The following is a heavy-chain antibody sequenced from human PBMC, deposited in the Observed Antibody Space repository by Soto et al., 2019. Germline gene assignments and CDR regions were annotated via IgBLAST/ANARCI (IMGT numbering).Heavy chain of an antibody. D-gene: IGHD3-10*01. CDR3: ARTITMVRGVMNGMDV. Sequence: PSETLSLTCAVSGGSISSSNWWSWVRQPPGKGLEWIGEIYHSGSTNYNPSLKSRVTISVDKSKNQFSLKLSSVTAADTAVYYCARTITMVRGVMNGMDVWGQGTTVTVSS. CDR1: GGSISSSNW. V-gene: IGHV4-4*02. J-gene: IGHJ6*02. CDR2: IYHSGST.